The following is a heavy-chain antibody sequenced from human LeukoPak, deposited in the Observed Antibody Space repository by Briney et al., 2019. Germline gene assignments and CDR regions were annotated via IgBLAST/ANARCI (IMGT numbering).Heavy chain of an antibody. CDR2: ISYDGSNK. V-gene: IGHV3-30*03. CDR1: GFTFSSYG. D-gene: IGHD3-22*01. Sequence: GGSLRLSCAASGFTFSSYGMHWVRQAPGKGLEWVAAISYDGSNKYYADSVKGRFTISRDNSKNTLYLQMNSLRAEDTAVYYCARDRGITMIVFDYWGQGTLVTVSS. CDR3: ARDRGITMIVFDY. J-gene: IGHJ4*02.